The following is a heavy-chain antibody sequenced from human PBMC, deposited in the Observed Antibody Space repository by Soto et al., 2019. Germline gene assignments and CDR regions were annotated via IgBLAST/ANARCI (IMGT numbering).Heavy chain of an antibody. J-gene: IGHJ6*02. V-gene: IGHV4-31*03. Sequence: SETLSLTCTVSGGSISSGGYYWSWIRQHPGKGLEWIGYIYYSGSTYYNPSLKSRVTISVDTSKNQFSLQLSSVTAADTAVYYCASANYPGGGMDVWGQGTTVTVSS. CDR2: IYYSGST. CDR3: ASANYPGGGMDV. D-gene: IGHD1-26*01. CDR1: GGSISSGGYY.